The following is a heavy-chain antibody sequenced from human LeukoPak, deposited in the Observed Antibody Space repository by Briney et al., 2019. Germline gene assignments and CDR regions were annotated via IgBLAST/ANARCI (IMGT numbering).Heavy chain of an antibody. CDR1: GFTFSRYG. D-gene: IGHD3-16*01. CDR3: ARNYYDNDAFDI. V-gene: IGHV3-30*02. CDR2: TRYDGSNK. Sequence: GGSLRLSCAASGFTFSRYGIHWVRQAPGKGLEWVAFTRYDGSNKYYADSVKGRFTISRDNSKDTLYLQMNSLRGEDTAVYYCARNYYDNDAFDIWGQGTMVTVSS. J-gene: IGHJ3*02.